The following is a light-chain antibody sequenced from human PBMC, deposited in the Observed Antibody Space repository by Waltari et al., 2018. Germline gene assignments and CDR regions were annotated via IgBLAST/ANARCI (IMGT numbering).Light chain of an antibody. CDR3: QQYNHWPPYT. CDR2: GAS. J-gene: IGKJ2*01. V-gene: IGKV3-15*01. CDR1: QSVGSN. Sequence: VMTQFPATLSVSLGGRAALSCRASQSVGSNLAWYHQQPGQAPRLLLHGASTSATGIPERFSGSGSGTDFTLTINSLQSEDFAIYYCQQYNHWPPYTFGQGTKLEI.